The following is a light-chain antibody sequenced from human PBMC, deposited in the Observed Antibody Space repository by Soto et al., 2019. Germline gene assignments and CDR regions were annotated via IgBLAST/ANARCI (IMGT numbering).Light chain of an antibody. CDR2: KAS. Sequence: DIQMTQSPSTLSASVGDRVTITCRASQSISNWLAWYQQKPGKAPKLLIYKASILESGVPSRFSGSGSGTEFTLTISSLQPDDFATYYCQQYNSALFTFLPGTKVDSK. CDR3: QQYNSALFT. CDR1: QSISNW. J-gene: IGKJ3*01. V-gene: IGKV1-5*03.